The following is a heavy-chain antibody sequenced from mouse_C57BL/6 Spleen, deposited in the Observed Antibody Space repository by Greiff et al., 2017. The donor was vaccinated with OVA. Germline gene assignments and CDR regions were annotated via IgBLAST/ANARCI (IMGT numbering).Heavy chain of an antibody. V-gene: IGHV1-7*01. CDR1: GYTFTSYW. CDR3: ARSPYDGYYGFAY. Sequence: QVQLKESGAELAKPGASVKLSCKASGYTFTSYWMHWVNQRPGPGLEWIGYINPSSGYTKYNQKFKDKATLTADKSSSTAYMQLSSLTYEDSAVYYCARSPYDGYYGFAYWGQGTLVTVSA. CDR2: INPSSGYT. D-gene: IGHD2-3*01. J-gene: IGHJ3*01.